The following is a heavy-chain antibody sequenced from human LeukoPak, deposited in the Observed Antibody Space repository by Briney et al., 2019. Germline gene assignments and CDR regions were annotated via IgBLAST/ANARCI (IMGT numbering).Heavy chain of an antibody. D-gene: IGHD6-19*01. CDR3: ARDPSSGWYLKGWFDP. Sequence: ASVKVSCKASGYTFTGYYMHWVRQAPGQGLEWMGWINPNSGGTNYAQKFQGRVTMTRDTSISTAYMELNSLRAEDTAVYYCARDPSSGWYLKGWFDPWGQGTLVTVSS. J-gene: IGHJ5*02. V-gene: IGHV1-2*02. CDR1: GYTFTGYY. CDR2: INPNSGGT.